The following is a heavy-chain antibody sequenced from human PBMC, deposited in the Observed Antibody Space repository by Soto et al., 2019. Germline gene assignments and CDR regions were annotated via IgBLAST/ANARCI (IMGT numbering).Heavy chain of an antibody. Sequence: ASVKVSCKASGYTFTSYYMHWVRQAPGQGLEWMGIINPSGGSTSYAQKFQGRVTMTRDTSTSTVYMELSSLRPEDTAVYYCAKETSSLSFDYWGQGTLVTVSS. D-gene: IGHD2-2*01. CDR3: AKETSSLSFDY. J-gene: IGHJ4*02. V-gene: IGHV1-46*01. CDR1: GYTFTSYY. CDR2: INPSGGST.